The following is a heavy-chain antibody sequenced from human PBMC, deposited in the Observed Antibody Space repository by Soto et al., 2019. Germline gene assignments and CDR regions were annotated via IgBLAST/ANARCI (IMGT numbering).Heavy chain of an antibody. J-gene: IGHJ3*02. D-gene: IGHD1-7*01. CDR1: GFTFSSYS. CDR3: ARDIVSTTGTFDI. CDR2: ISSSSSYI. Sequence: PGGSLRLSCAASGFTFSSYSMSWVRPAPGKGLEWVSSISSSSSYIYYADSVKGRFTISRDNAKNSLYLQMNSLRAEDTAVYYCARDIVSTTGTFDIWGQGTMVTVSS. V-gene: IGHV3-21*01.